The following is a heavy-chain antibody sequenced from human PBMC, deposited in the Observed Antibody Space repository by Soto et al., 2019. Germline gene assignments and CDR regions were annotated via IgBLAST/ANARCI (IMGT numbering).Heavy chain of an antibody. Sequence: QVQLVQSGAEVKKPGSSVKVSCKASGGTFSSYAISWVRQAPGQGLEWMGGITPIFGTATYAQKFQGRVKITADEATSTGYMEVSSLTSEDTAVYYCAREEHRLGFSYGMAVWGQGATVTVSS. CDR2: ITPIFGTA. V-gene: IGHV1-69*12. J-gene: IGHJ6*02. CDR3: AREEHRLGFSYGMAV. CDR1: GGTFSSYA. D-gene: IGHD1-1*01.